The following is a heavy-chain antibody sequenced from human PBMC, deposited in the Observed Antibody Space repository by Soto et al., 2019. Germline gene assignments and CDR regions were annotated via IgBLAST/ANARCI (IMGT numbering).Heavy chain of an antibody. V-gene: IGHV5-51*01. CDR2: IFPSDSDT. CDR3: ARKDKSGYFNWFDP. D-gene: IGHD3-22*01. Sequence: HGESLKISFRTSGYRFTSYWIAWVRQMPGKGLEWMGIIFPSDSDTRYSPSFQGQVTISADRSTSTVFLQWASLKASDTAVYFCARKDKSGYFNWFDPWGQGTLVTVSS. J-gene: IGHJ5*02. CDR1: GYRFTSYW.